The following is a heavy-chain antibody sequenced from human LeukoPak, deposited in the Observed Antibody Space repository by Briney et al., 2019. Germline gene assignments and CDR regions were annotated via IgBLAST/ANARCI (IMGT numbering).Heavy chain of an antibody. CDR1: GFTVSSNY. V-gene: IGHV3-23*01. CDR3: AKGQWLVGYFDY. CDR2: ISGSGGST. J-gene: IGHJ4*02. Sequence: GGSLRLSCAASGFTVSSNYMSWVRQAPGKGLEWVSAISGSGGSTYYADSVKGRFTISRDNSKNTLYLQMNSLRAEDTAVYYCAKGQWLVGYFDYWGQGTLVTVSS. D-gene: IGHD6-19*01.